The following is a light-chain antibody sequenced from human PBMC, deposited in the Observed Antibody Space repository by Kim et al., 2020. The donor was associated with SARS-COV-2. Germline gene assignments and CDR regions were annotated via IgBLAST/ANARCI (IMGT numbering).Light chain of an antibody. V-gene: IGKV1-27*01. CDR3: QQYDTAPWT. J-gene: IGKJ1*01. CDR1: QDISTY. Sequence: AYVGDSAPITCRASQDISTYLAWYQVKPGKIPRLLIYGASTMATGIPNRFSGSGSGTEFTLTISSLQPEDVAAYYCQQYDTAPWTFGQGTKVDIK. CDR2: GAS.